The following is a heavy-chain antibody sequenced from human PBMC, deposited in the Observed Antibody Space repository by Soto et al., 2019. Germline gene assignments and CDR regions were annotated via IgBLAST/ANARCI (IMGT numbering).Heavy chain of an antibody. V-gene: IGHV1-8*01. CDR3: ARGGYEWFALSAKGAFDI. D-gene: IGHD5-12*01. J-gene: IGHJ3*02. CDR1: GYTFTSYD. CDR2: MNPNSGNT. Sequence: QVPLVQSGAEVKKPGASVKVSCKASGYTFTSYDINWVRQATGQGHEWMGWMNPNSGNTGYAQKFQGRVTKTRNTSISTAYMELSSLRSEDTAVYYCARGGYEWFALSAKGAFDIWGQGTMVTVSS.